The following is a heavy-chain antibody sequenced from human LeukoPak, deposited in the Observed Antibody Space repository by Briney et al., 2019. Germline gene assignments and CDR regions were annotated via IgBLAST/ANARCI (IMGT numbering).Heavy chain of an antibody. CDR1: GGPFSGYY. J-gene: IGHJ4*02. CDR2: ISSGGNT. Sequence: ETLSLTCAVYGGPFSGYYWSWIRQPPGKGLEWVSVISSGGNTYYADSVKGRFTISRDNAKNSLYLQMNSLRAEDTAVYYCARDIGIAVAGTDYWGQGTLVTVSS. CDR3: ARDIGIAVAGTDY. D-gene: IGHD6-19*01. V-gene: IGHV3-53*01.